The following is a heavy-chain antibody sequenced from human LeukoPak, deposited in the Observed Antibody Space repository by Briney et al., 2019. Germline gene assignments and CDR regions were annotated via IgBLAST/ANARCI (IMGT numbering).Heavy chain of an antibody. V-gene: IGHV4-31*03. Sequence: SETLSLTCTVSGGSISSGGYYWSWIRLHPGKGLEWIGYIYYSGSTYYNPSLKSRVTISVDTSKNQFSLKLSSVTAADTAVYYCARDNYYYGMDVWGQGTTVTVSS. CDR3: ARDNYYYGMDV. CDR2: IYYSGST. J-gene: IGHJ6*02. CDR1: GGSISSGGYY.